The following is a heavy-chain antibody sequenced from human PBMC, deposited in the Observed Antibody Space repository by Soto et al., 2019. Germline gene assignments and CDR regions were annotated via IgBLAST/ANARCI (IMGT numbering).Heavy chain of an antibody. D-gene: IGHD2-15*01. CDR3: ARTPSVVDCSGGSCLNYYYYMDV. Sequence: SETLSVSCTVAGGSSTGYDGSWIRQPPGKGLEWIGYIYYSGSTNYNPSLKSRVTISVDTSKNQFSLKLSSVTAADTAVYYCARTPSVVDCSGGSCLNYYYYMDVWGKGTTVTVSS. CDR1: GGSSTGYD. CDR2: IYYSGST. V-gene: IGHV4-59*01. J-gene: IGHJ6*03.